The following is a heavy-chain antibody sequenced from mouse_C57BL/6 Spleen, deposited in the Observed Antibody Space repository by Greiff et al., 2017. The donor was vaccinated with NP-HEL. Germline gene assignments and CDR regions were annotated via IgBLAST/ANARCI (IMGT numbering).Heavy chain of an antibody. V-gene: IGHV1-81*01. CDR2: IYPRSGNT. CDR1: GYTFTSYG. D-gene: IGHD3-2*02. CDR3: ASGDSSGYDAY. Sequence: VQLQQSGAELARPGASVKLSCKASGYTFTSYGISWVKQRTGQGLEWIGEIYPRSGNTYYNEKFKGKATLTADKSSSTAYMELRSLTSEDSAVYFCASGDSSGYDAYWGQGTLVTVSA. J-gene: IGHJ3*01.